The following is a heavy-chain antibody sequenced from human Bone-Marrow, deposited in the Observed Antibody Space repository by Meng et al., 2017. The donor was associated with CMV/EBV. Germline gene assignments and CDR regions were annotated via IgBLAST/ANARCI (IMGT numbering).Heavy chain of an antibody. Sequence: KATGYSVRKYEMSGVRQATGEGLEWRGWMNPNSGNTGYAKGFQGRVTMTMNTAISTAYMEMSSLRSEDTAVYYCARAGYSSRGWFDPWGQGTLGTVSS. CDR3: ARAGYSSRGWFDP. CDR2: MNPNSGNT. J-gene: IGHJ5*02. D-gene: IGHD6-13*01. CDR1: GYSVRKYE. V-gene: IGHV1-8*01.